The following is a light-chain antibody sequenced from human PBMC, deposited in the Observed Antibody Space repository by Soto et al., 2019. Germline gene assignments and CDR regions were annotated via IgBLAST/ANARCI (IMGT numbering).Light chain of an antibody. J-gene: IGKJ4*01. V-gene: IGKV3-11*01. Sequence: EIVLTQSPATLSLSPGERATLSCRASQSVRNYLAWYQQKPGQAPRLLIYDTSNRATGIPARLSGSGSETDFTLTISRLEPEDFAVYYCQQRSNWPFTFGGGTKVEIK. CDR3: QQRSNWPFT. CDR2: DTS. CDR1: QSVRNY.